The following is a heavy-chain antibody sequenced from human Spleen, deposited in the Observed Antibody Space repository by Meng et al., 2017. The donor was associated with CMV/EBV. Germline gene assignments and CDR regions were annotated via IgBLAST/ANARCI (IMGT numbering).Heavy chain of an antibody. CDR3: AREVWDYSSSSRWFDP. CDR2: INPSGGST. D-gene: IGHD6-6*01. J-gene: IGHJ5*02. Sequence: YTFISYDMHWVRQAPGQGHGWMGIINPSGGSTSYAQKFQGRVTMTRDRSTSTVYMELSSLRSEDTALYYCAREVWDYSSSSRWFDPWGQGTLVTVSS. V-gene: IGHV1-46*01. CDR1: YTFISYD.